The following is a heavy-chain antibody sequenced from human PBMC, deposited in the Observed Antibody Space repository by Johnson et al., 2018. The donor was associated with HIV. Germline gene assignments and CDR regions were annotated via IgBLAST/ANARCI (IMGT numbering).Heavy chain of an antibody. CDR1: GFTFSSYG. J-gene: IGHJ3*02. Sequence: QVQLVESGGGVVQPGRSLRLSCAASGFTFSSYGMHWVRQAPGKGLEWVAVISYDGSNKYYADSVKGRFTISRDNSKNTLYLQMNSLRAEDTALYYCARRSSYDAFDIWGQGTMVTVSS. CDR2: ISYDGSNK. CDR3: ARRSSYDAFDI. V-gene: IGHV3-30*03.